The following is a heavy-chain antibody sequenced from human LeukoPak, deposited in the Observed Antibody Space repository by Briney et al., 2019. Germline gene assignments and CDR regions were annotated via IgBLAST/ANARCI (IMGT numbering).Heavy chain of an antibody. V-gene: IGHV3-30*02. J-gene: IGHJ4*02. CDR2: IRYDGSDK. D-gene: IGHD3-3*01. CDR1: GFTFSSYG. CDR3: AKDPQSITIFGVVNHYFDY. Sequence: GGSLRLSCAASGFTFSSYGMHWVRQAPGKGLEWVAFIRYDGSDKYYADSVKGRFTISRDNSKNTLYLQMNSLRAEDTAVYYCAKDPQSITIFGVVNHYFDYWGQGTLVTVSS.